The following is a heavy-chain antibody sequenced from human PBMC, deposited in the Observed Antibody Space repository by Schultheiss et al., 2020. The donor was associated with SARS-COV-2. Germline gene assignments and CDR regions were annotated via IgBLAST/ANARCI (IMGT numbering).Heavy chain of an antibody. Sequence: GGSLRLSCQGSGYSFSRKWIGWVRQMPGKGLEWMGIIFPYDSDIKYSPSFKGQVSISADKSTSTAYLQWSSLKASDSAMYYCARPTWGYSTGFYPIHFDFWGQVTLVTVSS. V-gene: IGHV5-51*01. CDR2: IFPYDSDI. CDR1: GYSFSRKW. D-gene: IGHD3-22*01. CDR3: ARPTWGYSTGFYPIHFDF. J-gene: IGHJ4*02.